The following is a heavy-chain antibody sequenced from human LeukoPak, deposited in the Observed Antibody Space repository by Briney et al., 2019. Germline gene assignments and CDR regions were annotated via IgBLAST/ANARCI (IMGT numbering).Heavy chain of an antibody. CDR1: SGSISTSNYY. V-gene: IGHV4-39*07. J-gene: IGHJ3*02. CDR3: ARWAVTAMVTGAFDI. D-gene: IGHD5-18*01. CDR2: IFYSGST. Sequence: PSETLSLTCTVSSGSISTSNYYWGWVRQPPGKALEWIGNIFYSGSTYYSPSLKSRVTISLDTSRNQFSLKLSSVTAADTAVYYCARWAVTAMVTGAFDIWGQGTMVTVSS.